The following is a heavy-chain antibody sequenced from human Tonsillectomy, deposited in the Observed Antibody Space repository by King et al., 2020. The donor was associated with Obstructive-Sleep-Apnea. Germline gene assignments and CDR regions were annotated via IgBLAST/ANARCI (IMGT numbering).Heavy chain of an antibody. V-gene: IGHV3-48*04. CDR1: VISFRNYS. J-gene: IGHJ4*02. Sequence: VQLVESGGGLLQPGGSLRLSCVASVISFRNYSMNWVRQAPGKGLEWVSYIRSSSSTIYYADSVKGRFTISRDNAKNSLYLQMDSLRAEDTAVYYCVRSLTFDYWGQGALVTVSS. CDR2: IRSSSSTI. CDR3: VRSLTFDY.